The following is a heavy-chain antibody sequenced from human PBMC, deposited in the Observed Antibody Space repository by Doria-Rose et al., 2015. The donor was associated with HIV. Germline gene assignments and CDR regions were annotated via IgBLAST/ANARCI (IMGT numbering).Heavy chain of an antibody. CDR1: GGSISSSNW. Sequence: QVQLVESGPGLVKPSGTLSLTCAVSGGSISSSNWWSWVRQPPEKGLEWIGQIYHSGNTNYNPSLKSRVTISADKSKNQFSLKLTSVTAADTAVYYCARDLGIQLWLGYWGQGTLVTVSS. V-gene: IGHV4-4*02. CDR2: IYHSGNT. J-gene: IGHJ4*02. CDR3: ARDLGIQLWLGY. D-gene: IGHD5-18*01.